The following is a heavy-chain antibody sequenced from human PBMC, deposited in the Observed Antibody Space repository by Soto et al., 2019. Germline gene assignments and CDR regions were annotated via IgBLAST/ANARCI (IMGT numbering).Heavy chain of an antibody. J-gene: IGHJ6*02. D-gene: IGHD2-2*01. CDR1: GGSISSSSYY. CDR2: IYYSGST. V-gene: IGHV4-39*01. CDR3: ARQEYQLLRSAYYYYYGMDV. Sequence: SETLSLTCTVSGGSISSSSYYWGWIRQPPGKGLEWIGSIYYSGSTYYNPSLKSRVTISVDTSKNQFSLKLSSVTAADTAVYYCARQEYQLLRSAYYYYYGMDVWGQGTTVT.